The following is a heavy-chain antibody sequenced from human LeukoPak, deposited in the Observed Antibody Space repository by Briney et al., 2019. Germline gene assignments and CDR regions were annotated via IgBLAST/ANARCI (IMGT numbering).Heavy chain of an antibody. Sequence: GRSLRLSCAASGFTFSSYGMHWVRQAPGKGLEWVAVVFFDGTIQYYADAVKGRFTISRDNSKNTLYLQMNSLRAEDTAVYYCAKRQDGWFDPWGQGTLVTVSS. CDR1: GFTFSSYG. CDR3: AKRQDGWFDP. CDR2: VFFDGTIQ. V-gene: IGHV3-30*18. J-gene: IGHJ5*02.